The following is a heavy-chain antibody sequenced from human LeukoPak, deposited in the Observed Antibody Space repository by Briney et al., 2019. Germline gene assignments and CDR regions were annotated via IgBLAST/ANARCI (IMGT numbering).Heavy chain of an antibody. CDR2: IYSGGST. J-gene: IGHJ4*01. D-gene: IGHD4-17*01. Sequence: GGSLRLSCAASGFTVSSNYMSWVRQAPGKGLEWVSVIYSGGSTYYADSVKGRFTISRDNSKNTLYLQMNSLRAEDTAVYYCATTVTTWGVFDYWGHGTLVTVSS. CDR3: ATTVTTWGVFDY. CDR1: GFTVSSNY. V-gene: IGHV3-53*01.